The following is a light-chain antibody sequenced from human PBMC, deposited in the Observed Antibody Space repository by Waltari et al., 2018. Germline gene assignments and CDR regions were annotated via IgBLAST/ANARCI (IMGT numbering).Light chain of an antibody. CDR3: GTCDSSLSGAV. CDR1: HSNIGNNY. V-gene: IGLV1-51*02. Sequence: QSVLTQPPSVSAAPGQRVTISCSGGHSNIGNNYVSWYRQFPGTAPKLLIYEDSEPPSGVPGRFSGSKSGTSATLDITGLQAGDEADYYCGTCDSSLSGAVFGGGTHLTVL. CDR2: EDS. J-gene: IGLJ7*01.